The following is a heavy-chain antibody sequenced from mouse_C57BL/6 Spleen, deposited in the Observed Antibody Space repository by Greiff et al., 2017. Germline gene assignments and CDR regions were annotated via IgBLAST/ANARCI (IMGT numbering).Heavy chain of an antibody. D-gene: IGHD1-1*01. CDR3: ARRSTVVATNYFDY. CDR2: IYPSDSET. CDR1: GYTFTSYW. V-gene: IGHV1-61*01. Sequence: QVQLQQPGAELVRPGSSVKLSCKASGYTFTSYWMDWVKQRPGQGLEWIGNIYPSDSETHYNQKFKDKATLTVDKSSSIAYMQLSSLTSEDSAVYYCARRSTVVATNYFDYWGQGTTLTVSS. J-gene: IGHJ2*01.